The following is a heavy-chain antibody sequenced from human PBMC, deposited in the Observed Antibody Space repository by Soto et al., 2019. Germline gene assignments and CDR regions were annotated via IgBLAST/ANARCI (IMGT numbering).Heavy chain of an antibody. V-gene: IGHV4-39*01. D-gene: IGHD3-16*02. J-gene: IGHJ5*02. CDR3: VRHYHWFDP. Sequence: QLQLQESGPGLVKPSETLSLTCTVSGGSITRSSYYWGWIRQPPGKGLEWIGSMYYSGSTYYSPSLKRRVTISIDMSKNESSLKLSSVTATDTAVYYCVRHYHWFDPWGQGALVTVSS. CDR1: GGSITRSSYY. CDR2: MYYSGST.